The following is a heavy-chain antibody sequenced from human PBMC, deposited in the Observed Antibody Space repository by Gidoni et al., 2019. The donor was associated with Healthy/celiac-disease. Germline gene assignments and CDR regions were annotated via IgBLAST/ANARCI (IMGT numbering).Heavy chain of an antibody. V-gene: IGHV1-8*01. Sequence: LEWMGWMNPNSGNTGYAQKFQGRVTMTRNTSISTAYMELSSLRSEDTAVYYCARDGHLDYGGKIYYYYGMDVWGQGTTVTVSS. CDR2: MNPNSGNT. CDR3: ARDGHLDYGGKIYYYYGMDV. J-gene: IGHJ6*02. D-gene: IGHD4-17*01.